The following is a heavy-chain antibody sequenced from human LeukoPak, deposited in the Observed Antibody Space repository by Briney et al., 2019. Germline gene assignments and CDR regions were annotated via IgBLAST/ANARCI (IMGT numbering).Heavy chain of an antibody. V-gene: IGHV4-59*01. J-gene: IGHJ4*02. CDR1: GGSISSYY. D-gene: IGHD6-19*01. CDR2: IYYTGST. CDR3: ASSPLISSGWLGFDS. Sequence: SETLSLTCTVSGGSISSYYWSWIRQPPGKGLEWIGYIYYTGSTNDNPSLKSRVTISIDTSRNQISLKLSSVTAADSAVYYCASSPLISSGWLGFDSWSQGTLVTVSS.